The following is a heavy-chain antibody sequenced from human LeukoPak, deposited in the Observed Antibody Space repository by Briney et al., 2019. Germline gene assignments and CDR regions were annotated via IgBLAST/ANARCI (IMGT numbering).Heavy chain of an antibody. V-gene: IGHV3-30*04. CDR2: ISRDGSSK. CDR1: GFTFSSYG. Sequence: SGGSLRLSCAASGFTFSSYGMQWVRQAPGKGLEWVAVISRDGSSKHYADSVKGRFTISRDNSKNSLYLQMNSLRAEDTAVFYCARGEQQLDYLAFHAMDVWGQGTTVTVSS. J-gene: IGHJ6*02. D-gene: IGHD6-13*01. CDR3: ARGEQQLDYLAFHAMDV.